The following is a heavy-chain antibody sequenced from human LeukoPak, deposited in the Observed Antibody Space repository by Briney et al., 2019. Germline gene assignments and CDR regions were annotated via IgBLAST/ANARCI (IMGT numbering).Heavy chain of an antibody. CDR1: GFTFSSYA. J-gene: IGHJ3*02. D-gene: IGHD3-16*01. Sequence: PGGSLRLSCAASGFTFSSYAMHWDRQAPGKGLEWVAVISYDGSNKYYADSVKGRFTISRDNSKNTLYLQMNSLRAEDTAVYYCARGERGEAFDIWGQGTMVTVSS. V-gene: IGHV3-30-3*01. CDR3: ARGERGEAFDI. CDR2: ISYDGSNK.